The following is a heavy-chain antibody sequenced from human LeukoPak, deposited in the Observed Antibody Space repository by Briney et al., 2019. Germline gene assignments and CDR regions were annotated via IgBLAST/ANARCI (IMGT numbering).Heavy chain of an antibody. D-gene: IGHD5-18*01. CDR1: GGSISSYY. CDR2: IYYSGST. Sequence: SETLSLTCTVSGGSISSYYWSWIRQPPGKGLQWIGYIYYSGSTNYNPSLKSRVTISVDTSKNQFSLKLSSVTAADTAVYYCARHETALFNYWGQGTLVTVSS. V-gene: IGHV4-59*08. J-gene: IGHJ4*02. CDR3: ARHETALFNY.